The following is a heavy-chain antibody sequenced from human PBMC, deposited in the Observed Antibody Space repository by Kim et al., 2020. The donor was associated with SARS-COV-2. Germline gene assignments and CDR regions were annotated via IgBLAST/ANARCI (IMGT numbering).Heavy chain of an antibody. V-gene: IGHV3-33*01. CDR3: ARVINYYDSSGYLDY. J-gene: IGHJ4*02. CDR1: GFTFSSYG. Sequence: GGSLRLSCAASGFTFSSYGMHWVRQAPGKGLEWVAVIWYDGSNKYYADSVKGRFTISRDNSKNTLYLQMNSLRAEDTAVYYCARVINYYDSSGYLDYWGQGTLVTVSS. D-gene: IGHD3-22*01. CDR2: IWYDGSNK.